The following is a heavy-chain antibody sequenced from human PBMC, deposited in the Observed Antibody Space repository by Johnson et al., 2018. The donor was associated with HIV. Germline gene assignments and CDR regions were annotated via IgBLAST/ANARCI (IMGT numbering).Heavy chain of an antibody. J-gene: IGHJ3*02. CDR2: VWYDGSNK. V-gene: IGHV3-33*01. Sequence: QEQLVESGGGVVQPGRSLRLSCAASRFTFSSYGMHWVRQAPGKGLKWVAVVWYDGSNKYYADSVKGRFTISRDNAKNSLYLQMNSLRDEDTALYHCARGDGSGSTGAFDIWGQGTMVTVSS. D-gene: IGHD3-10*01. CDR3: ARGDGSGSTGAFDI. CDR1: RFTFSSYG.